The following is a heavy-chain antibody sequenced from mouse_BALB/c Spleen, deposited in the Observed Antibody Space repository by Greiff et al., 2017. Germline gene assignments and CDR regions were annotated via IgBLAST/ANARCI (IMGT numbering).Heavy chain of an antibody. J-gene: IGHJ3*01. V-gene: IGHV1S81*02. CDR2: INPSNGRT. Sequence: QVQLQQPGAELVKPGASVKLSCKASGYTFTSYWMHWVKQRPGQGLEWIGEINPSNGRTNYNEKFKSKATLTVDKSSSTAYMQLSSLTSEDSAVYYCTRQGDYDGAWFAYWGQGTLVTVSA. D-gene: IGHD2-4*01. CDR3: TRQGDYDGAWFAY. CDR1: GYTFTSYW.